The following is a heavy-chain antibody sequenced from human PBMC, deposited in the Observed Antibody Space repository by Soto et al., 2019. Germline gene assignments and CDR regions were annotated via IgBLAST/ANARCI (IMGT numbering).Heavy chain of an antibody. V-gene: IGHV1-18*01. CDR3: ARDGMYYDFCSGYPSTAYSWFDP. CDR1: GYTFTSYG. Sequence: AAVKVSCKASGYTFTSYGISWVRQAPGQGLEWMGCISAYNGNTNYAQKLQGRVTMTTDTSTSTAYVELRSLRSDDTAVYYCARDGMYYDFCSGYPSTAYSWFDPWGQGTVVTVSS. D-gene: IGHD3-3*01. CDR2: ISAYNGNT. J-gene: IGHJ5*02.